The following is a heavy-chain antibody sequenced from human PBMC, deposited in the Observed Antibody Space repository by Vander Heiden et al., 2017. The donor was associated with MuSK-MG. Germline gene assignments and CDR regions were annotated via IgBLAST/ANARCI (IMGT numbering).Heavy chain of an antibody. D-gene: IGHD1-26*01. CDR1: GYTLTELS. CDR2: FDPEDGET. CDR3: ATTPLDSGSQALAFDI. J-gene: IGHJ3*02. V-gene: IGHV1-24*01. Sequence: QVQLVQSGAEVKKPGASVKVSCKVSGYTLTELSMHWVRQAPGKGLEWMGGFDPEDGETIYAQKFQGRVTMTEDTSTDTADMERSSMRSDATAVYYCATTPLDSGSQALAFDIWGQGTMVTVCS.